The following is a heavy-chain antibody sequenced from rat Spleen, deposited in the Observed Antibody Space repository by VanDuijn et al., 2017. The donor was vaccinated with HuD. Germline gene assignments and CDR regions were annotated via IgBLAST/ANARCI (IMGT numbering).Heavy chain of an antibody. Sequence: QVQLKESGPGLVQPSQTLSLTCTVAGFSLHNFAVNWVRQPTGKGLEWMGVIWTGGSTDYSSALKSRLSISRDTSKSQVFLKMNSLQTEDTAMYFCARNYFGVRDWGQGVMVTVSS. CDR1: GFSLHNFA. CDR3: ARNYFGVRD. V-gene: IGHV2-16*01. CDR2: IWTGGST. J-gene: IGHJ2*01. D-gene: IGHD4-3*01.